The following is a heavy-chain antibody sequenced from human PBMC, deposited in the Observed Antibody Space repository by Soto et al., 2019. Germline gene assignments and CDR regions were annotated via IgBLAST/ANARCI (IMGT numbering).Heavy chain of an antibody. CDR2: ISAYNGNT. V-gene: IGHV1-18*01. D-gene: IGHD2-15*01. CDR1: GYTVTSYG. J-gene: IGHJ4*02. CDR3: VVSAQPYYFDY. Sequence: QVQLVQSGAEVKKPGASVKVSCNAAGYTVTSYGISWVRHAPGQGLAWMGWISAYNGNTNYAQKLQGRVTMTTDTSTSTAYMELRSLRSDDTAVYYCVVSAQPYYFDYWGQGTLVTVSS.